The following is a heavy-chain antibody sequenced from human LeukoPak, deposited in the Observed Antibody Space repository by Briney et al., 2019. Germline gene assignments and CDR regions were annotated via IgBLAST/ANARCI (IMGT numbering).Heavy chain of an antibody. CDR1: GGSISSYY. J-gene: IGHJ4*02. CDR3: ARDGYSSGWYDY. V-gene: IGHV4-59*01. CDR2: IHDSGST. Sequence: SETLSLTCTVSGGSISSYYWIWLRQSPGKGLEWIGRIHDSGSTTYNPSLKSRVTISVDTSKNQFSLKLSSVTAADTAVYYCARDGYSSGWYDYWGQGTLVTVSS. D-gene: IGHD6-19*01.